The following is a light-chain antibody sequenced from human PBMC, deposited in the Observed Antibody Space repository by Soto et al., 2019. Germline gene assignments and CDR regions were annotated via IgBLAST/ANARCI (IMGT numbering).Light chain of an antibody. CDR2: DAS. Sequence: EIVLTQSPGTLSLSPWEIATLSCWASQSVTSNFLAWYQHTPGQAPRLLIYDASSRAAGIPDRFIGSGSGTDFILTISRLEPGDFAVYYCQQYGSSPRTFGQGTRLEI. J-gene: IGKJ5*01. CDR3: QQYGSSPRT. CDR1: QSVTSNF. V-gene: IGKV3-20*01.